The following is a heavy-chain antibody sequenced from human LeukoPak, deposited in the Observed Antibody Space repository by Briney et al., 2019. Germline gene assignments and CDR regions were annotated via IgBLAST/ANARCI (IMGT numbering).Heavy chain of an antibody. J-gene: IGHJ4*02. CDR3: ARGCSSTSCQTVFFDY. V-gene: IGHV3-11*06. CDR1: GFTFSDYY. D-gene: IGHD2-2*01. CDR2: ISSSSSYT. Sequence: PGGSLRLSCAASGFTFSDYYMSWIRQAPGKRLEWVSYISSSSSYTNYADSVKGRFTISRDNAKNSLYLQMSSLRAEDTAVYYCARGCSSTSCQTVFFDYWGQGTLVTVSS.